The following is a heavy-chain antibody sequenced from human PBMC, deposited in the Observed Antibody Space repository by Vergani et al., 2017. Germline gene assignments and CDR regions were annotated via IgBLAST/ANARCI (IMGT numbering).Heavy chain of an antibody. CDR2: IIPIFGTA. Sequence: QVQLVQSGAEVKKPGSSVKVSCKASGGTFSSYAISWVRQAPGQGLEWMGGIIPIFGTANYAQKFQGSGTITADESTSTAYMDLSSLRSEDTAVYYYARDPVYYGSGSYTEENWVDPWGQGTLVTVSS. D-gene: IGHD3-10*01. CDR3: ARDPVYYGSGSYTEENWVDP. CDR1: GGTFSSYA. J-gene: IGHJ5*02. V-gene: IGHV1-69*01.